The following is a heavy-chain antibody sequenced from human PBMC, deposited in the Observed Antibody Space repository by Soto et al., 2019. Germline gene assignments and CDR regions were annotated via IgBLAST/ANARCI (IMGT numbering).Heavy chain of an antibody. J-gene: IGHJ3*02. CDR2: IDPSDSYT. Sequence: ESLKISCKGSGYSFTSYWISWVRQMPGKGLEWMGRIDPSDSYTNYSPSFQGHVTISADKSISTAYLQWSSLKASDTAMYYCASSSDIVVVPAAIGIWGQGTMVTVSS. CDR1: GYSFTSYW. CDR3: ASSSDIVVVPAAIGI. D-gene: IGHD2-2*01. V-gene: IGHV5-10-1*01.